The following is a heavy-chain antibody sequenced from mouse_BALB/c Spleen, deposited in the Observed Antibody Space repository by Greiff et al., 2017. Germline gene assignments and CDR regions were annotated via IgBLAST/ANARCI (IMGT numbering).Heavy chain of an antibody. V-gene: IGHV3-2*02. CDR2: ISYSGST. CDR1: GYSITSDYA. Sequence: EVKLLESGPGLVKPSQSLSLTCTVTGYSITSDYAWNWIRQFPGNKLEWMGYISYSGSTSYNPSLKSRISITRDTSKNQFFLQLNSVTTEDTATYYCARSGSGSSYWFAYWGQGTLVTVSA. D-gene: IGHD1-1*01. CDR3: ARSGSGSSYWFAY. J-gene: IGHJ3*01.